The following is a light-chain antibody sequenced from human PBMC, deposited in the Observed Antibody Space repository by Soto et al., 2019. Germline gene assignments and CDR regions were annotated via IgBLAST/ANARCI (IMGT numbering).Light chain of an antibody. J-gene: IGLJ1*01. CDR1: SGHSSYA. Sequence: QPVLTQSPSASASLGASVKLTCTLSSGHSSYAIAWHQQQPEKGPRYLMKLNSDGSHSKGDGIPDRFSGSSSGAERYLTIARLQSEDEADYYCQTWDGVFGTGTKLTV. CDR3: QTWDGV. CDR2: LNSDGSH. V-gene: IGLV4-69*01.